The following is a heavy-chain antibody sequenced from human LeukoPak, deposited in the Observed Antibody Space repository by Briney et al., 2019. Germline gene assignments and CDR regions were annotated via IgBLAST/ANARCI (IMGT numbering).Heavy chain of an antibody. CDR2: ISGSGGST. D-gene: IGHD5-18*01. CDR1: GFTFSSYA. Sequence: GGSLRLSCAASGFTFSSYAMSWVRQAPGKGLEWVSAISGSGGSTYYADSVKGRFTISRDNSKNTLYLQMNSLRAEDTAVHYCAKCGMWIQLWSWFDPWGQGTLVTVSS. CDR3: AKCGMWIQLWSWFDP. J-gene: IGHJ5*02. V-gene: IGHV3-23*01.